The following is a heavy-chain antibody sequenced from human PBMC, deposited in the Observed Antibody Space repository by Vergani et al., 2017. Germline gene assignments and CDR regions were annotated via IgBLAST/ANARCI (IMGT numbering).Heavy chain of an antibody. CDR1: GFTFDDYA. J-gene: IGHJ4*02. D-gene: IGHD6-6*01. CDR2: ISWNSGSI. Sequence: EVQLVESGGGLVQPGRSLRLSCAASGFTFDDYAMHWVRQAPGKGLEWVTGISWNSGSIGYADSVKGRFTISRDNAKNSLYLQMNSLRAEDTALYYCAKDSYSSSPGHFDYWGQGTLVTVSS. CDR3: AKDSYSSSPGHFDY. V-gene: IGHV3-9*01.